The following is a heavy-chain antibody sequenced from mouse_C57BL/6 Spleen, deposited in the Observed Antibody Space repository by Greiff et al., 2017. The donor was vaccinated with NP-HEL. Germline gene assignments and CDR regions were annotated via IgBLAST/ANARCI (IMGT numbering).Heavy chain of an antibody. V-gene: IGHV1-81*01. CDR2: IYPRSGNT. Sequence: QVQLKQSGAELARPGASVKLSCKASGYTFTSYGISWVKQRTGQGLEWIGEIYPRSGNTYYNEKFKGKATLTADKSSSTAYMELRSLTSEDSAVYFWARSDYDYDEAYWGQGTLVTVSA. CDR1: GYTFTSYG. J-gene: IGHJ3*01. D-gene: IGHD2-4*01. CDR3: ARSDYDYDEAY.